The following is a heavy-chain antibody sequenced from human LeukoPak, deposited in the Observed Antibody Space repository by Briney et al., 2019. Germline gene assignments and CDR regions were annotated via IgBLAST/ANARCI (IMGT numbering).Heavy chain of an antibody. J-gene: IGHJ4*02. CDR1: GFIFSNYG. CDR3: ANLGNDYGDRGDY. V-gene: IGHV3-30*18. Sequence: PGGSLRLSCAATGFIFSNYGMHWVRQAPGKGLEWVAVISYDGTYKYFANSVKGRFTISRDNSKNTLYLQMNSLRAEDTAVYYCANLGNDYGDRGDYWGQGTLVTVSS. D-gene: IGHD4-17*01. CDR2: ISYDGTYK.